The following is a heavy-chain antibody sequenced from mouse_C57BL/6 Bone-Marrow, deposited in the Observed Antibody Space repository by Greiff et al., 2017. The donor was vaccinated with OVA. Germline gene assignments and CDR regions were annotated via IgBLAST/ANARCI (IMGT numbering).Heavy chain of an antibody. Sequence: EVKLVESGGGLVQPGESLKLSCESNEYEFPSHDMSWVRKTPEKRLELVAAINSDGGSTYYPDTMERRFIISRDNTKTTLYLQMSSLRSEDTALYYCARPQTAQVSFAYWGQGTLVTVSA. CDR1: EYEFPSHD. J-gene: IGHJ3*01. CDR3: ARPQTAQVSFAY. CDR2: INSDGGST. V-gene: IGHV5-2*01. D-gene: IGHD3-2*02.